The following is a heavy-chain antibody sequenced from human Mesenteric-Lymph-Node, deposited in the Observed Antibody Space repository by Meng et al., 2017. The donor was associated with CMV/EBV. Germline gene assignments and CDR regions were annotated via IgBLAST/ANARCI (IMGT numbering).Heavy chain of an antibody. Sequence: GESLKISCAASGSPLSDYSVHWVRQAPGKGLEWMAFISFDGRNRYYTDSLEGRFTISRDNSKNTLYLQMNSLRAEDTAVYYCEVSPNSGLWGQGTLVTVSS. CDR2: ISFDGRNR. D-gene: IGHD5-12*01. CDR1: GSPLSDYS. CDR3: EVSPNSGL. J-gene: IGHJ4*02. V-gene: IGHV3-30*03.